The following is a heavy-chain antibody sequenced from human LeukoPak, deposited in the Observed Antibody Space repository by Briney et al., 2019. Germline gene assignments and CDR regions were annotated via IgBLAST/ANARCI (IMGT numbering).Heavy chain of an antibody. D-gene: IGHD5-18*01. V-gene: IGHV4-39*07. CDR1: GGSISSSSYY. CDR2: TYYSGTS. Sequence: SETLSLTCVVSGGSISSSSYYWAWIRQPPGKGPEWIGTTYYSGTSNYNTSRKSRITISVDTTKNQFSLTLNSVTAADTAVYYCARLQLWPYYFDYWGQGTLVTVSS. J-gene: IGHJ4*02. CDR3: ARLQLWPYYFDY.